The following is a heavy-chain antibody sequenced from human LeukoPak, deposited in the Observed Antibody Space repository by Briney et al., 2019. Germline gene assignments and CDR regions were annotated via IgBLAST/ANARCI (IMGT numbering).Heavy chain of an antibody. D-gene: IGHD3-10*01. V-gene: IGHV3-21*01. J-gene: IGHJ4*02. CDR2: ISSSSSYI. Sequence: GGSLRLSCAASEFTFSSYVMAWVRQAPGKGLEWVSSISSSSSYIYYADSVKGRFTISRDNAKNSLYLQMNSLRAEDTAVYYCARDLRFGELNYWGQGTLVTVSS. CDR3: ARDLRFGELNY. CDR1: EFTFSSYV.